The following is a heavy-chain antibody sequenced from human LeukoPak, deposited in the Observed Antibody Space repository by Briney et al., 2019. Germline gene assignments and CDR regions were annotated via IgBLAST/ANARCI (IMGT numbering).Heavy chain of an antibody. CDR2: IYYTGNT. V-gene: IGHV4-39*01. CDR1: GYSISSGYSY. J-gene: IGHJ4*02. D-gene: IGHD3/OR15-3a*01. Sequence: SETLSLTCSVFGYSISSGYSYWGWIRQPPGMGLEWIGSIYYTGNTYYNASLKSQVSISIDTSKNQFSLTLTSVTAADTAVYYCARQTGSGLFILPGGQGTLVTVSS. CDR3: ARQTGSGLFILP.